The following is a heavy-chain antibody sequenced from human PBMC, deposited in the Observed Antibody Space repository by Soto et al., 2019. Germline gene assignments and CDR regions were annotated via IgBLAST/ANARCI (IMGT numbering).Heavy chain of an antibody. D-gene: IGHD1-26*01. Sequence: TSETLSLTCAVYGGSFSGYYWSWIRQPPGKGLEWIGYIYYSGTTSYNPSLKSRVTISVDTSKDQFSLKMSSVTAADTAVYYCGRHLFYDSGSFYRSFDSWGQGTLVTVSS. V-gene: IGHV4-59*08. CDR1: GGSFSGYY. J-gene: IGHJ4*02. CDR2: IYYSGTT. CDR3: GRHLFYDSGSFYRSFDS.